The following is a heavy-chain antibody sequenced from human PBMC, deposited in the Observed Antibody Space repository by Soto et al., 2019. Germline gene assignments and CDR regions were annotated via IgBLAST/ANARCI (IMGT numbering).Heavy chain of an antibody. CDR3: VKEVETVRLVAFAL. D-gene: IGHD5-18*01. Sequence: ASVKVSCKTSGYTFSAYYVHWARRAPGRGFQWLGWINPSNEITTFSEFFQGRITMTRDTSTNTVHMELNMLTSDDTALYYCVKEVETVRLVAFALWGQGTQVTVS. CDR1: GYTFSAYY. J-gene: IGHJ4*02. CDR2: INPSNEIT. V-gene: IGHV1-2*02.